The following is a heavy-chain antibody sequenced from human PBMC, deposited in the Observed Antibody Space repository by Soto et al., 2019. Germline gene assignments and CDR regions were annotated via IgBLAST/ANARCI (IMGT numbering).Heavy chain of an antibody. CDR1: GYTFTSYA. Sequence: QVQLVQSGAEEKKPGASVKVSCKASGYTFTSYAMHWVRQAPGQRLEWMGWINAGNGNTKYSQKFQGRVTITRDTSESTAYRELSSLRSEDTAVYYCARSIVVVTALDYWGQGTLVTVSS. CDR3: ARSIVVVTALDY. CDR2: INAGNGNT. V-gene: IGHV1-3*05. J-gene: IGHJ4*02. D-gene: IGHD2-21*02.